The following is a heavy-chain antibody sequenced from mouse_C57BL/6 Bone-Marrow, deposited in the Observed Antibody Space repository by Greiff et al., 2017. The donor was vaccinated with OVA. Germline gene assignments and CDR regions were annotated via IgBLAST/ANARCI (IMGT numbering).Heavy chain of an antibody. J-gene: IGHJ2*01. CDR1: GFTFSDYG. CDR3: ARRYYGNFYFDY. V-gene: IGHV5-17*01. CDR2: ISSGSSTI. D-gene: IGHD2-1*01. Sequence: EVKLVESGGGLVKPGGSLKLSCAASGFTFSDYGMHWVRQAPEKGLEWVAYISSGSSTIYYADTVTGRFTISRDNAKNTLFLQLTSLRSEDTAMYYCARRYYGNFYFDYWGQGTTLTVSS.